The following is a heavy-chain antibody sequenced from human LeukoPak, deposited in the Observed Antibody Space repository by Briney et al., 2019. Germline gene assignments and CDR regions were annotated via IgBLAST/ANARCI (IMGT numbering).Heavy chain of an antibody. CDR2: IIPIFGTA. J-gene: IGHJ4*02. D-gene: IGHD5-12*01. CDR1: GGTFSSYA. V-gene: IGHV1-69*05. CDR3: ASRSVVVPATRGYSGYETDY. Sequence: GASVKVSCTASGGTFSSYAISWVRQAPGQGLEWMGGIIPIFGTANYAQKFQGRVTITTDESTSTAYMELSSLRSEDTAVYYCASRSVVVPATRGYSGYETDYWGQGTLVTVSS.